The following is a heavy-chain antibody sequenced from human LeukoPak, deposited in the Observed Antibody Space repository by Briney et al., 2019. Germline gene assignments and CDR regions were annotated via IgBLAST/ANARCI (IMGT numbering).Heavy chain of an antibody. V-gene: IGHV3-48*02. CDR2: ISSSSSTI. CDR3: ARVNWGSGSFDS. Sequence: GGSLRLSCAASGFTFSSNNMNWVRQAPGHGLEWVSHISSSSSTIYYADSVKGRFTISRDNAKNSLYLQMNSLRDEDTAVYYCARVNWGSGSFDSWGQGTLVTVSS. D-gene: IGHD3-10*01. J-gene: IGHJ5*01. CDR1: GFTFSSNN.